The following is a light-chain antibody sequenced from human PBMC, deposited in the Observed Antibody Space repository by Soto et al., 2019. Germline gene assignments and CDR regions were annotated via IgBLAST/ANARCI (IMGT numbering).Light chain of an antibody. CDR2: GAS. CDR1: QSVSSSY. Sequence: EIVLTQSPGTLSLSPGERATLSCRASQSVSSSYLAWHQQKPGQAPRLLIYGASSRATGIPDRFSGSGSGTDFTLTISRLEPEEFAVYYCQQYGSSRTFGQGTKVEIK. V-gene: IGKV3-20*01. J-gene: IGKJ1*01. CDR3: QQYGSSRT.